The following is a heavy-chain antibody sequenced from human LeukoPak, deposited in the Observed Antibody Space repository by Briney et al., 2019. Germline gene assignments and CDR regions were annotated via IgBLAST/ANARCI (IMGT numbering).Heavy chain of an antibody. CDR3: ARVKILTGYSLDY. D-gene: IGHD3-9*01. CDR2: INPNSGGT. CDR1: GYTFTGYY. V-gene: IGHV1-2*02. Sequence: ASVKVSCKASGYTFTGYYMHWVRQAPGQGLEWMGWINPNSGGTNYAQKFQGRVTMTGDTSISTAYMELSRLRSDDTAVYYCARVKILTGYSLDYWGQGTLVTVSS. J-gene: IGHJ4*02.